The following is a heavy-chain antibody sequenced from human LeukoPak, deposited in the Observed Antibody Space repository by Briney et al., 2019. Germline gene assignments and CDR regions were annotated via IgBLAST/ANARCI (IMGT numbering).Heavy chain of an antibody. J-gene: IGHJ4*02. CDR2: ISSSGATI. CDR1: GFIFSDYY. CDR3: ARARSGLYHYFDY. Sequence: PGGSLRLSCAASGFIFSDYYMHWIRQAPGKGLEWVSSISSSGATIYYADSVKGRFTISRDNSKNTLYLQMNSLRAEDTAVYYCARARSGLYHYFDYWGQGTLVTVSS. D-gene: IGHD3-22*01. V-gene: IGHV3-11*04.